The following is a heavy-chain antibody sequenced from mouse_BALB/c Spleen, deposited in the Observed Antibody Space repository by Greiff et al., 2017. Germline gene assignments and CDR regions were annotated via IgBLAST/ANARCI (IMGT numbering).Heavy chain of an antibody. V-gene: IGHV1-12*01. CDR3: ARKDRRYDSYFDY. CDR1: GYTFTSYN. CDR2: IYPGNGDT. J-gene: IGHJ2*01. Sequence: LQQSGAELVKPGASVKMSCKASGYTFTSYNMHWVKQTPGQGLEWIGAIYPGNGDTSYNQKFKGKATLTADKSSSTAYMQLSSLTSEDSAVYYCARKDRRYDSYFDYWGQGTTLTVSS. D-gene: IGHD2-14*01.